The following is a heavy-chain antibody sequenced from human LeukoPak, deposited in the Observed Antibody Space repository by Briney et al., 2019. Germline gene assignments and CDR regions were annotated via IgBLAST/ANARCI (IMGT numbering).Heavy chain of an antibody. CDR1: GGTFSSYA. Sequence: SVKVSCKASGGTFSSYAISWVRQAPGQGLEWMGRIIPILGIANYAQKFQGRVTITADKSTSTAYMELSSLRSEDTAVYYCARGVPAAYYLDYWGQGTLVTVSS. J-gene: IGHJ4*02. CDR2: IIPILGIA. CDR3: ARGVPAAYYLDY. D-gene: IGHD2-2*01. V-gene: IGHV1-69*04.